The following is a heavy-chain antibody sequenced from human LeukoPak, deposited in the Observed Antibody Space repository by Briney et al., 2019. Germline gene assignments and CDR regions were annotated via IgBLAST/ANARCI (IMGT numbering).Heavy chain of an antibody. D-gene: IGHD2-2*01. Sequence: ASVKVSCKASGYTFTGYYMHWVRQAPGQGLEWMGWINPNSGGTNYAQKFQGRVTMTRDTSISTAYMELSRLRSDDTAVYYCARGMGVLVPAATWFDPWGQGTLVTVSS. CDR2: INPNSGGT. CDR1: GYTFTGYY. J-gene: IGHJ5*02. CDR3: ARGMGVLVPAATWFDP. V-gene: IGHV1-2*02.